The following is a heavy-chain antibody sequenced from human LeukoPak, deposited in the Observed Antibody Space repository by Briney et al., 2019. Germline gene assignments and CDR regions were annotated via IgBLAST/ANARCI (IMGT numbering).Heavy chain of an antibody. CDR3: ANTPNVVGAHFDY. D-gene: IGHD1-26*01. CDR2: INSDGSST. Sequence: GGSLRLSCAASGFTFSSYWMPWVRQAPGKGLVWVSRINSDGSSTSYADSVKGRFTISRDNAKNTLYLQMNSLRAEDTAVYYRANTPNVVGAHFDYWGQGTLVTVSS. CDR1: GFTFSSYW. J-gene: IGHJ4*02. V-gene: IGHV3-74*01.